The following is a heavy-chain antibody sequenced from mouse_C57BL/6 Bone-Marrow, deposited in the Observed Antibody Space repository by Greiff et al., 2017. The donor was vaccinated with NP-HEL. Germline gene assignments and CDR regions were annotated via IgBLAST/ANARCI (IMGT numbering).Heavy chain of an antibody. CDR1: GYTFTDYY. J-gene: IGHJ3*01. CDR2: INPNNGGT. Sequence: VQLQQSGPELVKPGASVKISCKASGYTFTDYYMNWVKQSHGKSLEWIGDINPNNGGTSYNQKFKGKATLTVDKSSSTAYMELRSLTSEDSAVYYCASKAPTGPFAYWGQGTLVTVSA. CDR3: ASKAPTGPFAY. D-gene: IGHD4-1*02. V-gene: IGHV1-26*01.